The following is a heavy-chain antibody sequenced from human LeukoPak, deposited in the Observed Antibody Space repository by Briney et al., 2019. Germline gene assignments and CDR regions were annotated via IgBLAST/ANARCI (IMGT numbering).Heavy chain of an antibody. J-gene: IGHJ5*02. CDR3: AKDWGYSSGHWFDP. CDR2: INAGGTST. D-gene: IGHD6-19*01. V-gene: IGHV3-23*01. CDR1: GFTFTSYS. Sequence: PGGALRLSCAASGFTFTSYSMSWVRQAPGKGLEWVSAINAGGTSTNYADSVKGRFTISRDNSKNTLYLQMNSLRAEDTAVYYCAKDWGYSSGHWFDPWGQGTLVTVSS.